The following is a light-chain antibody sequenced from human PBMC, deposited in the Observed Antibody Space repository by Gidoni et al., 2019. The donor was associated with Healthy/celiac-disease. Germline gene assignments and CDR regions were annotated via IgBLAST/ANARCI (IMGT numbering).Light chain of an antibody. Sequence: DIQMTQSPSSLSASVGDRVNITCRASQSISSYLNWYQQNPGKAPKLLIYAASSLQSGVPSRFSGSGSGTDFTITISSLQPEDVATYYCQQSYSTPRTFGQGTKVEIK. J-gene: IGKJ1*01. CDR1: QSISSY. V-gene: IGKV1-39*01. CDR3: QQSYSTPRT. CDR2: AAS.